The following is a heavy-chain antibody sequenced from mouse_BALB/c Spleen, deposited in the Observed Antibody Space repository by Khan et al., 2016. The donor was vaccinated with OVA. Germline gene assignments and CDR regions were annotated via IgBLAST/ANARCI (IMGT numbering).Heavy chain of an antibody. V-gene: IGHV8-12*01. Sequence: QVTLKESGPGILQPSQTLNLTCSFSGFSLSASGVSVSWIRQPSGKGLEWLAHIYWDDDKRYNPSLKSRLTISKDTSRNQVFLKITSADTADTATYHCARRPRGIYSDYLFAYWGQGTLVTVSA. J-gene: IGHJ3*01. CDR3: ARRPRGIYSDYLFAY. D-gene: IGHD2-4*01. CDR1: GFSLSASGVS. CDR2: IYWDDDK.